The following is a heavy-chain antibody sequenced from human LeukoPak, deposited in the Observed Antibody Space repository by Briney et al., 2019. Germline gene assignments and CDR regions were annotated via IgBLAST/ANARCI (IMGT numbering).Heavy chain of an antibody. V-gene: IGHV3-23*01. CDR1: GFTFSSYA. Sequence: GGSLRLSCAASGFTFSSYAMSWVRQAPGKGLEWVSAISGSGGSTYYADSVKGRFTISRDNSKNTLYLQMNSLRAQDTAVYYCAKGYGSGKRVNNWFDPWGQGTLVTVSS. J-gene: IGHJ5*02. CDR2: ISGSGGST. D-gene: IGHD3-10*01. CDR3: AKGYGSGKRVNNWFDP.